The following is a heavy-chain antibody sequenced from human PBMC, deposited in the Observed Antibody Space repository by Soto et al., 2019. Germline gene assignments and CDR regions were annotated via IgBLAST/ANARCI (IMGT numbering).Heavy chain of an antibody. D-gene: IGHD5-12*01. CDR1: GVSISSSY. Sequence: SETLSLTCTVSGVSISSSYWSWIRQSPGTGLEWIGYIYCTGTTNYNPSLKRRVTISLDTAKNQFSLNVNSLTTADTAVYFCARGGNRYSNTASGVGGFDFWGQGTLVTVSS. CDR3: ARGGNRYSNTASGVGGFDF. V-gene: IGHV4-59*01. CDR2: IYCTGTT. J-gene: IGHJ4*02.